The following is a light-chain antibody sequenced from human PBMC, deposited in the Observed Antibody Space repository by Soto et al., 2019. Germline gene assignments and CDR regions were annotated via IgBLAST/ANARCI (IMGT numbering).Light chain of an antibody. CDR2: VNSDGSH. Sequence: QSVLTQSPSASASLGASVKVTCTLRSGHSNYAIAWHQQQPEKGPRYLMKVNSDGSHTKGDGIPDRFSGSSSGAERYLTISSLQSDDEADYYCQTWGTGIVVFGGGTQLTVL. CDR1: SGHSNYA. V-gene: IGLV4-69*01. CDR3: QTWGTGIVV. J-gene: IGLJ2*01.